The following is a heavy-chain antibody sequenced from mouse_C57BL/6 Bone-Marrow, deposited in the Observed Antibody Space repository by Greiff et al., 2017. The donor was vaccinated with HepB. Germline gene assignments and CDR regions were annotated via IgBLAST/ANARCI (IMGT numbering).Heavy chain of an antibody. D-gene: IGHD1-1*01. CDR1: GYTFTSYG. Sequence: QVQLQQSGAELARPGASVKLSCKASGYTFTSYGISWVKQRTGQGLEWIGAIYPRSGNTYYNEKFKGKATLTADKSSSTAYMELRSLTSEDSAVYFCARSITTVVADYWCQGTTLTVSS. CDR2: IYPRSGNT. J-gene: IGHJ2*01. V-gene: IGHV1-81*01. CDR3: ARSITTVVADY.